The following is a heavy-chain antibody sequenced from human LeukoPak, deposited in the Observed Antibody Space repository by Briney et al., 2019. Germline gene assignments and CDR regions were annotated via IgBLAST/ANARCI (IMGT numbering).Heavy chain of an antibody. D-gene: IGHD6-19*01. CDR1: GFIFSSYS. Sequence: PGGSLRLSCAASGFIFSSYSMNWVRQAPGKGLEWVSSISSSSNYIYYADSVKGRFTISRDNSKNTLFLQMNSLRAEDTAVYYCAKIRSGYGTGWYGGDGYWGQGTLVTVSS. CDR2: ISSSSNYI. CDR3: AKIRSGYGTGWYGGDGY. V-gene: IGHV3-21*04. J-gene: IGHJ4*02.